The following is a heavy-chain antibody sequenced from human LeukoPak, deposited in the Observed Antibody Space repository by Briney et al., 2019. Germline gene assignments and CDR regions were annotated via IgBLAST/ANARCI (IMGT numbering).Heavy chain of an antibody. J-gene: IGHJ6*03. CDR3: ARAPRGIFGVVINYYYMDV. V-gene: IGHV3-11*04. CDR2: ISSSGSTI. CDR1: GFTFSDYY. D-gene: IGHD3-3*01. Sequence: TGGSLRLSCAASGFTFSDYYMSWIRQPPGKGLEWVSYISSSGSTIYYADSVKGRFTISRDNAKNSLYLQMNSLRAEDTAVYYCARAPRGIFGVVINYYYMDVWGKGTTVTVSS.